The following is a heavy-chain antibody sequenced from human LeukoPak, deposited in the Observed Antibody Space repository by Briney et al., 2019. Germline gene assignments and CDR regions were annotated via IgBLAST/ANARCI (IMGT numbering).Heavy chain of an antibody. J-gene: IGHJ1*01. CDR1: GFTFSSYS. Sequence: GGSLRLSCAASGFTFSSYSMNWVRQAPGKGLEWVSSISSSSSYIYYADSVKGRFTISRDNAKSSLYLQMNSLTAEDTAVYYCARDLGSGGYFQHWGQGTLVTVSS. V-gene: IGHV3-21*01. CDR3: ARDLGSGGYFQH. CDR2: ISSSSSYI. D-gene: IGHD6-25*01.